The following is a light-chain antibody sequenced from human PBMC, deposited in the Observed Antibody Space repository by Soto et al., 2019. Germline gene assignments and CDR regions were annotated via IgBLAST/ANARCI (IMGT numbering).Light chain of an antibody. V-gene: IGKV1-39*01. CDR1: QSVAGY. CDR3: QHSFTTTWT. Sequence: DIQMTQSPSSLSASVGDRVSITCRASQSVAGYLNWYQQKPGRAPTLLIYAASTLQSGVPSRFSGSGSETDFTLTISGLQPEDSSTYYCQHSFTTTWTFGQGTKVDIK. J-gene: IGKJ1*01. CDR2: AAS.